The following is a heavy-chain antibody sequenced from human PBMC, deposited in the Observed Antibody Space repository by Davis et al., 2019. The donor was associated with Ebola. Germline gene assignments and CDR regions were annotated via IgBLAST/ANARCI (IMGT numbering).Heavy chain of an antibody. D-gene: IGHD3-22*01. CDR1: GGTFSSYA. J-gene: IGHJ4*02. CDR2: MNPNSGNT. V-gene: IGHV1-8*02. CDR3: ASAYYYDSSGHGSDFDY. Sequence: ASVKVSCKASGGTFSSYAISWVRQAPGQGLEWMGWMNPNSGNTGYAQKFQGRVTMTRNTSISTAYMELSSLRSEDTAVYYCASAYYYDSSGHGSDFDYWGQGTLVTVSS.